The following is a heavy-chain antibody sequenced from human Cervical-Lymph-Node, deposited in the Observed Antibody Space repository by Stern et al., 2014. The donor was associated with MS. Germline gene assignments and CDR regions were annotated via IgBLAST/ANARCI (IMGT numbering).Heavy chain of an antibody. CDR2: IVPIFGTG. CDR1: GDTFSSYA. CDR3: ARDSTPGMDV. Sequence: DQLVESGAEVKKPGSSVKVSCKTSGDTFSSYAISWVRQGPGQGLEWRVGIVPIFGTGNYAEKFQGRVTITADVSTNTTYMELSRLGSDDTAVYYCARDSTPGMDVWGQGTTVTVSS. D-gene: IGHD6-13*01. J-gene: IGHJ6*02. V-gene: IGHV1-69*01.